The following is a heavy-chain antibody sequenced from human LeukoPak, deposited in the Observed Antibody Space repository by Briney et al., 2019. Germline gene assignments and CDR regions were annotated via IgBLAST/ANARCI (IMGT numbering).Heavy chain of an antibody. D-gene: IGHD6-13*01. CDR2: FDPEDGET. CDR3: ATGGAAAGKYYYYGMAV. CDR1: GYTLTKLS. V-gene: IGHV1-24*01. Sequence: WASVKVSCKVSGYTLTKLSMHWVRQAPGKGLEWMGGFDPEDGETIYAQKFQGRVTMTEDTSTDTAYVGLSSLRSEDTAVYYCATGGAAAGKYYYYGMAVWGQGTTVTVSS. J-gene: IGHJ6*02.